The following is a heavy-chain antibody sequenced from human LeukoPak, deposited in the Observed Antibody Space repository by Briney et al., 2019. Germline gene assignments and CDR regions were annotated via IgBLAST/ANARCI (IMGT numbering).Heavy chain of an antibody. Sequence: SETLSLTCAVSGYFISSGCHWGWIRRPPGKGLEWIATTYRSGSTYYNPSLKSRVTISVDTSKNQFSLSLSSVTAADTAVYYCARSVGYSCSGTTCFYMDVWGKGTTVIVSS. D-gene: IGHD2-2*01. V-gene: IGHV4-38-2*01. CDR3: ARSVGYSCSGTTCFYMDV. CDR1: GYFISSGCH. J-gene: IGHJ6*03. CDR2: TYRSGST.